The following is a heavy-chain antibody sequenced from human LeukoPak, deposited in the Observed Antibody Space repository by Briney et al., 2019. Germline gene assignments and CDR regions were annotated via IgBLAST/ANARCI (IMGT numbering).Heavy chain of an antibody. CDR1: GFTSTTYG. J-gene: IGHJ6*03. CDR3: AKKASRDYYYMDV. CDR2: IGASGGTT. Sequence: PGGSLRLSCAASGFTSTTYGMSWVRQAPGKGLEWVSSIGASGGTTQYADSVKGRFSISRDNSKNTVYLQMNSLRAEDTAVYYCAKKASRDYYYMDVWGKGTTVTASS. V-gene: IGHV3-23*01.